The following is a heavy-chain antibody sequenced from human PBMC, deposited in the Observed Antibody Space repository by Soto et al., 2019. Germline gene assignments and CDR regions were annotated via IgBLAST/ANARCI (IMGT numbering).Heavy chain of an antibody. D-gene: IGHD2-2*01. J-gene: IGHJ6*02. V-gene: IGHV1-18*01. CDR2: ISAYNGNT. CDR1: GYTFTSYG. CDR3: ARDVVVVPAAMDYYGMDV. Sequence: ASVKVSCKASGYTFTSYGISWVRQAPGQGLEWMGWISAYNGNTNYAQKLQGRVTMTTDTSTSTAYMELRSLRSDDTAVYYCARDVVVVPAAMDYYGMDVWGQGTTVTVSS.